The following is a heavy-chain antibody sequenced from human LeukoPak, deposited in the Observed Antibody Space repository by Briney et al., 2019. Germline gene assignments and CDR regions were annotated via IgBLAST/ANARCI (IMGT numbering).Heavy chain of an antibody. CDR1: GGSISSSSYY. J-gene: IGHJ5*02. V-gene: IGHV4-39*01. Sequence: KSSETLSLTCTVSGGSISSSSYYWGWIRQPPGKGLEWIGSIYYSGSTYYNPSLKSRVTISVDTSKNQFSLKLSSVTAADTAVYYCARYWGDFWSGTNWFDPWGPGTLVTVSS. CDR2: IYYSGST. CDR3: ARYWGDFWSGTNWFDP. D-gene: IGHD3-3*01.